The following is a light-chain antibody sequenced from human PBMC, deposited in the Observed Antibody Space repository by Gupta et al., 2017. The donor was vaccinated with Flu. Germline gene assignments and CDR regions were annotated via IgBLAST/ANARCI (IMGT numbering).Light chain of an antibody. CDR1: QSVGSN. J-gene: IGKJ1*01. CDR3: QQREDWPPNT. Sequence: ATLVLSPGESATLSCRASQSVGSNLAWYQQKPGQAPRPLIYGAGTRAADVPARFSASGSGTDFTLTISSVESQDVAVYYCQQREDWPPNTFGQGTKLEMK. V-gene: IGKV3-15*01. CDR2: GAG.